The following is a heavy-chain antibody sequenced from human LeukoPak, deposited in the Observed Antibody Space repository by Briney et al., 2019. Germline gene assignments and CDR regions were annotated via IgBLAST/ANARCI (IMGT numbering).Heavy chain of an antibody. V-gene: IGHV3-30-3*01. CDR2: ISYDGTDT. CDR1: GFTLSTYA. D-gene: IGHD3-16*01. CDR3: ARIRGGPIDY. Sequence: GGSLRLSCAASGFTLSTYAMHWVRQAPGKGLEWVAVISYDGTDTYYADSVKGRFTISRDTSKNSLYLQVNSLRAEDTAVFYCARIRGGPIDYWGQGTLVTVSS. J-gene: IGHJ4*02.